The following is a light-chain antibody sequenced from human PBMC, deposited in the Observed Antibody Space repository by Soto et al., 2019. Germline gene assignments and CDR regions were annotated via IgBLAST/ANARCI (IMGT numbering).Light chain of an antibody. CDR1: QSISSW. CDR2: KAS. Sequence: DIQMTQSPSTLSASVGDRVTITCRASQSISSWLAWYQQKPGKAPKLLIYKASSLESGVPSRFSGSGSGTEFTLTISSLQPDDFATYYCQPDNSLWTLGQGTKVEIK. V-gene: IGKV1-5*03. J-gene: IGKJ1*01. CDR3: QPDNSLWT.